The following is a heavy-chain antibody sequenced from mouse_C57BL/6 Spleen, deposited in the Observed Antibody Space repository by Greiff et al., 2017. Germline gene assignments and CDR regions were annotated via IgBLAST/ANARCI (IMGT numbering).Heavy chain of an antibody. CDR3: ARYYYGNHYAMDY. J-gene: IGHJ4*01. CDR1: GFTFTSYW. V-gene: IGHV1-64*01. D-gene: IGHD2-1*01. Sequence: VQLQQPGAGLVKPGASVKLSCTASGFTFTSYWMHWVRQRPGQGLEWVGMIHTNNSSTNYNEQFKSKATLTVYKAASPAYMQLRRMTSEDSAVYYCARYYYGNHYAMDYWGQGTSVTVSS. CDR2: IHTNNSST.